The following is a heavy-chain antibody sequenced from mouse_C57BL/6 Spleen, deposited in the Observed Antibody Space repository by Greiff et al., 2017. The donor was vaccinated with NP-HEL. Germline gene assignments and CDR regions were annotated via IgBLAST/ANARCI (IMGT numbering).Heavy chain of an antibody. CDR3: ARDRELGPFAY. J-gene: IGHJ3*01. CDR2: ISDGGSYT. D-gene: IGHD4-1*01. CDR1: GFTFSSYA. Sequence: DVKLVESGGGLVKPGGSLKLSCAASGFTFSSYAMSWVRQTPEKRLEWVATISDGGSYTYYPDNVKGRFTISRDNAKNNLYLQMSHLKSEDTAMYYCARDRELGPFAYWGQGTLVTVSA. V-gene: IGHV5-4*01.